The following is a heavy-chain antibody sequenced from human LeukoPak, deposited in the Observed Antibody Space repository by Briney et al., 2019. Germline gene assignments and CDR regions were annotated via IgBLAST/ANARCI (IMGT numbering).Heavy chain of an antibody. Sequence: GASVKVSCKASGGTFSIYAITWVRQAPGQGLEWMGGIIPLFGTPNYAQKFQGRVTITADESTSTAYMELSSLRSEDTAVYYCARDLSSGWYYFDYWGQGTLVTVSS. V-gene: IGHV1-69*13. CDR3: ARDLSSGWYYFDY. CDR1: GGTFSIYA. CDR2: IIPLFGTP. J-gene: IGHJ4*02. D-gene: IGHD6-19*01.